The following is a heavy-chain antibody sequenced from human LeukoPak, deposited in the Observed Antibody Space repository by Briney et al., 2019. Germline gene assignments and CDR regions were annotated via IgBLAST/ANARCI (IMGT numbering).Heavy chain of an antibody. J-gene: IGHJ4*02. Sequence: RDSGDTTYYADSVKGRFTISRDNSKNKLYLQMNSLRAEDTAVYYCAKDLDSSSSGARFDYWGQGTLVTVSS. D-gene: IGHD6-6*01. V-gene: IGHV3-23*01. CDR2: RDSGDTT. CDR3: AKDLDSSSSGARFDY.